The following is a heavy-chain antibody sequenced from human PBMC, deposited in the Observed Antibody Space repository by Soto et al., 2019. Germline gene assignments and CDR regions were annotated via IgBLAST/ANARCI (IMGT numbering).Heavy chain of an antibody. CDR3: AYLADDFWSGYFR. D-gene: IGHD3-3*01. J-gene: IGHJ4*02. V-gene: IGHV4-39*01. CDR2: IYYSGST. Sequence: QLQLQESGPGLVKPSETLSLTCTVSGGSISSSSYYWGWIRQPPGKGLEWIGSIYYSGSTYYNPSLKSRVTISVDTSKNQFSLTMRSVTAADTAVYYCAYLADDFWSGYFRWGQGTLVTVSS. CDR1: GGSISSSSYY.